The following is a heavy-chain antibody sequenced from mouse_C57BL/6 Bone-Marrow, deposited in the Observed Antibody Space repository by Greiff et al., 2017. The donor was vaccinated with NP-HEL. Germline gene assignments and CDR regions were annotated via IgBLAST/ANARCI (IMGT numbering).Heavy chain of an antibody. CDR2: IYPRSGNT. CDR1: GYTFTSYG. J-gene: IGHJ2*01. Sequence: VKLQESGAELARPGASVKLSCKASGYTFTSYGISWVKQRTGQGLEWIGEIYPRSGNTYYNEKFKGKATLTADKSSSTAYMGLRSLTSEDSAVYFCATLRRPFDYWGQGTTLTVSS. V-gene: IGHV1-81*01. D-gene: IGHD2-4*01. CDR3: ATLRRPFDY.